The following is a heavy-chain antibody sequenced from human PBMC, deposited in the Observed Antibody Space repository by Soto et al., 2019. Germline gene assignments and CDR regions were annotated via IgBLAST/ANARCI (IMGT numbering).Heavy chain of an antibody. CDR2: IYYSGST. D-gene: IGHD2-15*01. CDR1: GGSISSYY. Sequence: PSETLSLTCTVSGGSISSYYWSWIRQPPGKGLEWIGYIYYSGSTNYNPSLKSRVTISVDTSKNQFSLKLSSVTAADTAVYYCARDRPVGVGQYYYGMDVWGQGTTVTVSS. CDR3: ARDRPVGVGQYYYGMDV. V-gene: IGHV4-59*01. J-gene: IGHJ6*02.